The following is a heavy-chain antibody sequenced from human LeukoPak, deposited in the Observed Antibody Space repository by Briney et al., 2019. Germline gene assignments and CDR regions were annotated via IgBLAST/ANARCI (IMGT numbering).Heavy chain of an antibody. CDR2: IWYDGSNK. CDR3: ARDRSSGWSPFDY. D-gene: IGHD6-19*01. Sequence: PGGSLRLSCGASGFIFSSYALHWVRQAPGKGLEWVAVIWYDGSNKYYADSVKGRFTISRDNSKNTLYLQMNSLRAEDTAVYYCARDRSSGWSPFDYWGQGTLVTVSS. V-gene: IGHV3-33*08. CDR1: GFIFSSYA. J-gene: IGHJ4*02.